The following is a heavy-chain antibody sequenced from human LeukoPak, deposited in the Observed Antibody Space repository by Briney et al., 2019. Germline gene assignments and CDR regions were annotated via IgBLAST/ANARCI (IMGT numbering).Heavy chain of an antibody. J-gene: IGHJ4*02. Sequence: PAETLSLTCTVSGGSISSSSYYWGRIRQPPGKGREWIGSSYYSGSTYYHPSLKRRVTISVDTSKNQFSLKLSSRTAADTAAYYCARPLYYYDSSGYVDYWGQGTLVTVSS. CDR3: ARPLYYYDSSGYVDY. CDR2: SYYSGST. D-gene: IGHD3-22*01. CDR1: GGSISSSSYY. V-gene: IGHV4-39*07.